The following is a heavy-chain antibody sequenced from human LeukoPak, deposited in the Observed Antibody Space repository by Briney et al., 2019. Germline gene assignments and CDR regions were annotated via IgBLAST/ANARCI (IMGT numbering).Heavy chain of an antibody. D-gene: IGHD3-10*01. J-gene: IGHJ5*02. CDR1: GFTFSDYE. CDR2: ISSSGSTI. CDR3: ARVMVRGVIPFDP. V-gene: IGHV3-48*03. Sequence: GGSLRLSCAASGFTFSDYEMNWVRQAPGKGLEWVSYISSSGSTIYYADSVKGRFTISRDSAKNSLYLQMNSLRGEDTAVYYCARVMVRGVIPFDPWGQGTLVTVSS.